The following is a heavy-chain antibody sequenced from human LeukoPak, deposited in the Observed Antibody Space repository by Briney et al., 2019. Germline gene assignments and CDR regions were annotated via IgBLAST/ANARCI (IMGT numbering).Heavy chain of an antibody. J-gene: IGHJ4*02. CDR3: ARDDLERVGATPLDY. Sequence: GGSLRLSCAASGFTFSSYGMHWVRLAPGKGLEWVAVIWYDGSNKYYADSVKGRFTISRDNSKNTLYLQMNSLRAEDTAVYYCARDDLERVGATPLDYWGQGTLVTVSS. CDR2: IWYDGSNK. D-gene: IGHD1-26*01. CDR1: GFTFSSYG. V-gene: IGHV3-33*01.